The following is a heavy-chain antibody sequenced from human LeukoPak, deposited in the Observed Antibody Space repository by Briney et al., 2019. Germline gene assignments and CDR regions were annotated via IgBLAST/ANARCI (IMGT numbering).Heavy chain of an antibody. CDR1: GYTFTSYY. Sequence: GASVKVPCKASGYTFTSYYMHWVRKAPGQGLEWMGIINPSGGSTSYAQKFQGRVTMTRDTSTSTVYMELSSLRSEDTAVYYCARALYYYDSSGEVDYWGQGTLVTVSS. J-gene: IGHJ4*02. V-gene: IGHV1-46*01. CDR2: INPSGGST. D-gene: IGHD3-22*01. CDR3: ARALYYYDSSGEVDY.